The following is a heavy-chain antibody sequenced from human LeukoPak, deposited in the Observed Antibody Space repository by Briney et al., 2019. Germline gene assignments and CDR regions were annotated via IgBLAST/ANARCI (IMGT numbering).Heavy chain of an antibody. CDR1: GGSISSSSYY. V-gene: IGHV4-61*01. Sequence: SETLSLTCTVSGGSISSSSYYWTWIRQPPGKGLEYIGYIYYSGSTNYNPSLKSRVTISLDTSKNQFSLKLSSVTAADTAVYYCARGKWELESGEAFDIWGQGTMVTVSS. CDR3: ARGKWELESGEAFDI. D-gene: IGHD1-26*01. CDR2: IYYSGST. J-gene: IGHJ3*02.